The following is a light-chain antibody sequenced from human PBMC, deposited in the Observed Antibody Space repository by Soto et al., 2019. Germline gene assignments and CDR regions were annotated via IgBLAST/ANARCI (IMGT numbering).Light chain of an antibody. CDR1: QSISNW. J-gene: IGKJ4*01. CDR2: KAS. V-gene: IGKV1-5*03. CDR3: QQFNSFPIT. Sequence: DIQMTQSPSTLSASVGDRVTIICRASQSISNWLAWYQQRPGKAPKLLIYKASSLESGVPSRFSGSGSGTEFTLTISSLQPDDFATYYCQQFNSFPITFGGGTKVEIK.